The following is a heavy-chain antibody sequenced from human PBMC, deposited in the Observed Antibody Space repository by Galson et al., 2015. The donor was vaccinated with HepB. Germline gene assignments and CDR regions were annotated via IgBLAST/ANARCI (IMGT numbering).Heavy chain of an antibody. CDR1: GYTFTSYA. D-gene: IGHD1-26*01. CDR2: MNTYNGDT. J-gene: IGHJ6*02. V-gene: IGHV1-18*01. Sequence: SVKVSCKASGYTFTSYAITWVRQAPGQRLEWMGWMNTYNGDTKFSEKLQARLTMTTDTSTSTAYMELRSLRSEDTAIYYCARNIVGATVFYYHGMDVWGQGTTVTVSS. CDR3: ARNIVGATVFYYHGMDV.